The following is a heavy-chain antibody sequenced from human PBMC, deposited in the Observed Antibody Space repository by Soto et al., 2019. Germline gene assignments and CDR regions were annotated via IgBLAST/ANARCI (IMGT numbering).Heavy chain of an antibody. CDR2: ISSSSSYI. J-gene: IGHJ4*02. Sequence: EVQLVESGGGLVKPGGSLRLSFPASGSTFSSYSMNWFRQPRGKGLEWVPSISSSSSYIYYADSVKGRFTISRHNAKNSLYLQMNSLRAEDTAVYYCARDLWATVDWGQGTLVTVSS. CDR1: GSTFSSYS. V-gene: IGHV3-21*01. CDR3: ARDLWATVD. D-gene: IGHD3-16*01.